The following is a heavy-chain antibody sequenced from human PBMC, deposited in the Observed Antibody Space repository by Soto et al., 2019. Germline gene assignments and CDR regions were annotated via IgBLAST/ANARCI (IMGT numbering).Heavy chain of an antibody. D-gene: IGHD6-6*01. Sequence: GGSLRLSCAASGFTFSSYSMNWVRQAPGKGLEWVSYISSSSSTIYYADSVKGRFTISRDNAKNSLYLQMNSLRDEDTAVYYCARERTRSIAARGGGGPNFDYWGQGTLVTVSS. CDR3: ARERTRSIAARGGGGPNFDY. CDR2: ISSSSSTI. J-gene: IGHJ4*02. V-gene: IGHV3-48*02. CDR1: GFTFSSYS.